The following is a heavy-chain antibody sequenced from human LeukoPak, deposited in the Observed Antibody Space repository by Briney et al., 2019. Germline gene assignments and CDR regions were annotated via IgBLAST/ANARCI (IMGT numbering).Heavy chain of an antibody. J-gene: IGHJ3*02. V-gene: IGHV3-21*01. CDR2: ISSSSSYI. CDR3: ARSGMATATACAFDI. CDR1: GFTFSSYS. Sequence: GGSLRLSCAASGFTFSSYSMNLVRQAPGKGLEWVSSISSSSSYIYYADSVKGRFTISRDNAKNSLYLQMNSLRAEDTAVYYCARSGMATATACAFDIWGQGTMVTVSS. D-gene: IGHD5-24*01.